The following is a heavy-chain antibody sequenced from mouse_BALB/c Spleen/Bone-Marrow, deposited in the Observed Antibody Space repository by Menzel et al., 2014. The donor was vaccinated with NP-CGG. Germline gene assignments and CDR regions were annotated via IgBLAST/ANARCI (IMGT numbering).Heavy chain of an antibody. Sequence: EVQLQQSGGGLVQPGGSRKLSCAASGFTFSSFGMHWVRQAPEKGLEWVAYISSGSSTIYYADTVMGRFTISRDNPKNTLFLQMTILRSEDTAMYYCARSGSSSGYFDYWGQGTTLTVSS. D-gene: IGHD1-1*01. J-gene: IGHJ2*01. CDR1: GFTFSSFG. V-gene: IGHV5-17*02. CDR2: ISSGSSTI. CDR3: ARSGSSSGYFDY.